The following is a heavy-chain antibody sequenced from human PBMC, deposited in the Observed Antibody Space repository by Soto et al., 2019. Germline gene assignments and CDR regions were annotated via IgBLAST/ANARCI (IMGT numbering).Heavy chain of an antibody. CDR1: GFTVSSNY. D-gene: IGHD4-4*01. CDR2: IYHSGST. V-gene: IGHV4-30-2*01. J-gene: IGHJ4*02. CDR3: ARGMTTVTTYDY. Sequence: LRLSCAASGFTVSSNYMSWIRQPPGKGLEWIGYIYHSGSTYYNPSLKSRVTISVDRSKNQFSLNLSSVTAADTAVYCCARGMTTVTTYDYWGQGT.